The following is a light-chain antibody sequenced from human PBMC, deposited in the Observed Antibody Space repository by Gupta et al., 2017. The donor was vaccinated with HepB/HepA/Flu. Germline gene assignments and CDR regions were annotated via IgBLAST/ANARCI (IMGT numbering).Light chain of an antibody. CDR3: QQSYNTPTT. J-gene: IGKJ3*01. Sequence: DIQMTQSPSSLSASVGDRVTITCRASQSISSYLNWYQQKPGKAPNLLIYAASTVQSGVPSRFSGSGSGTXFTLTIXRLQPEDFANYYCQQSYNTPTTFGXGTKVDIK. CDR2: AAS. V-gene: IGKV1-39*01. CDR1: QSISSY.